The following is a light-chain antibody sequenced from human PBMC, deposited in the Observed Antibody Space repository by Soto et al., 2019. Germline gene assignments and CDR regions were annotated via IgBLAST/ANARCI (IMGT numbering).Light chain of an antibody. V-gene: IGLV4-69*01. Sequence: QLVLTQSPSASASLGASVKLTCTLSSGHSNYAIAWHQQQPEKGPRYLMKLNSDGSHNKGDGIPDRFSGSSSGAERYLTISSLQSEDEADYYCQTWGTGIWVFGGGTKVTVL. J-gene: IGLJ3*02. CDR2: LNSDGSH. CDR3: QTWGTGIWV. CDR1: SGHSNYA.